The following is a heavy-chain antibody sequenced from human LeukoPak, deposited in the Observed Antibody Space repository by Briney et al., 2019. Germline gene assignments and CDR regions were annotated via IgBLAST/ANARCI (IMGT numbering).Heavy chain of an antibody. CDR3: ARMRRDGYNSPDY. CDR1: GDSIRSNG. D-gene: IGHD5-24*01. Sequence: SETLSLTCSVFGDSIRSNGWSWIRQPPGKGLQWIGYISYSGGSYYNPSLNSRVIVSMDTSKNQFSLNLRSATAADTALYYCARMRRDGYNSPDYWGQGTLVTVSS. CDR2: ISYSGGS. V-gene: IGHV4-59*01. J-gene: IGHJ4*02.